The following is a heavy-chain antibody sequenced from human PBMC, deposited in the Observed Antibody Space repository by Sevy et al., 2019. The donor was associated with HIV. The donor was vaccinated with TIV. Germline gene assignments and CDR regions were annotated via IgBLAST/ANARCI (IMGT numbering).Heavy chain of an antibody. V-gene: IGHV1-2*04. CDR2: INPDTGDT. CDR3: ARDDKHYFDH. J-gene: IGHJ4*02. CDR1: GYTFTSYY. Sequence: ASVKVSCKASGYTFTSYYIHWVRQAPGQGLEWMGWINPDTGDTNYAQTFQDWVTMTRDTSISTAYMKLSRLRSDDTAVYYCARDDKHYFDHWGQGTLVTVSS.